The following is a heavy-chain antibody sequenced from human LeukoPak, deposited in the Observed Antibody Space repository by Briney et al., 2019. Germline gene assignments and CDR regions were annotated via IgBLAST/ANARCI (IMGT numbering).Heavy chain of an antibody. CDR3: ARTGGAGSPSDT. V-gene: IGHV3-11*01. CDR2: ISSSGGIT. Sequence: GGSLRLSCAASGFIFSGYYMTWIRQAPGKGLEWVSYISSSGGITYYADSVKGRFTISRDNAKNSLYLEMNSLRDDDTAVYFCARTGGAGSPSDTWGQGTLVTVSS. CDR1: GFIFSGYY. D-gene: IGHD3-10*01. J-gene: IGHJ5*02.